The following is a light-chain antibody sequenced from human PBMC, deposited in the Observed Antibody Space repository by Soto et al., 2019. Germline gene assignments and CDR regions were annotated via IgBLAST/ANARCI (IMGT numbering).Light chain of an antibody. CDR3: QQYNNWPWT. Sequence: EIVMTQSPATLSVSRGERATLSCRASQSVSSDLAWYPQKPGQAPSILIYGASTRATGIPVRFSGSGSGTDFTLTISRLEPEDFSVYYCQQYNNWPWTFGQGTKVDIK. V-gene: IGKV3-15*01. CDR2: GAS. CDR1: QSVSSD. J-gene: IGKJ1*01.